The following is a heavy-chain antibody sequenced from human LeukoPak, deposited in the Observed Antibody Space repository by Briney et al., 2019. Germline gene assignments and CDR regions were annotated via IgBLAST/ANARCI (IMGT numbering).Heavy chain of an antibody. J-gene: IGHJ4*02. V-gene: IGHV3-33*06. D-gene: IGHD2-21*01. CDR2: IWYDGSNK. CDR1: GFTFSSYG. Sequence: GGSLRLSCAASGFTFSSYGMHWVRQAPGKGLEWVAVIWYDGSNKYYADSVKGRFTISRDNSKNTLYLQMNSLRAEDTAVYYCAKAYWGQNGGEAFDYWGQGTLVTVSS. CDR3: AKAYWGQNGGEAFDY.